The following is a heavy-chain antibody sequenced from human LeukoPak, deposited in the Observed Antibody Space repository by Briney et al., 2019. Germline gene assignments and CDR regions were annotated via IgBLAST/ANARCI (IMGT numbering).Heavy chain of an antibody. Sequence: GGSLRLSCVGSGFTFRSHAMSWVRQAPEKGLEFVSGIYENGGTTYYADSVKGRFPISRDNSKNTLYLQMDSLRGEDTAVYYCAKDFRIGYSAHFDYWGQGALVTVSS. CDR1: GFTFRSHA. D-gene: IGHD2-21*01. CDR2: IYENGGTT. J-gene: IGHJ4*02. CDR3: AKDFRIGYSAHFDY. V-gene: IGHV3-23*01.